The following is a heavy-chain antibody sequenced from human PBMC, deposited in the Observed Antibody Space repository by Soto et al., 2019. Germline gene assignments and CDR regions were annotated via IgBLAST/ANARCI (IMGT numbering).Heavy chain of an antibody. CDR3: ARDHRGRGYYDSSGYSLLYYFDY. Sequence: PGGSLRLSCAASGFTFSSYAMSWVRQAPGRGLEWVSFISDDSSRTYYADSVKGRFTISRDNSKNTLYLQMNSLRAEDTAVYYCARDHRGRGYYDSSGYSLLYYFDYWGQGTLVTVSS. V-gene: IGHV3-23*01. J-gene: IGHJ4*02. CDR2: ISDDSSRT. D-gene: IGHD3-22*01. CDR1: GFTFSSYA.